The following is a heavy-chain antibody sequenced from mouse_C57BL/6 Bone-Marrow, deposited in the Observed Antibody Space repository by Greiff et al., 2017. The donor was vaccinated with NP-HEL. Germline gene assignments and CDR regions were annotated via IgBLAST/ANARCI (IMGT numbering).Heavy chain of an antibody. Sequence: VQLKQSGPVLVKPGASVKMSCKASGYTFTDYYMNWVKQSHGKSLEWIGVINPYNGGTSYNQKFKGKATLTVDKSSSTAYMELNSLTSEDSAVYYCARRRIITTVVEDYWGQGTTLTVSS. CDR3: ARRRIITTVVEDY. J-gene: IGHJ2*01. D-gene: IGHD1-1*01. CDR2: INPYNGGT. V-gene: IGHV1-19*01. CDR1: GYTFTDYY.